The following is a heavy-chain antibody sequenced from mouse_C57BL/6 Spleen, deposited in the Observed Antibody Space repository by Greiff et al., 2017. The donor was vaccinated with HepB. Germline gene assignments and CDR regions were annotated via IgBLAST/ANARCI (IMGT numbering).Heavy chain of an antibody. D-gene: IGHD1-1*01. Sequence: EVKLVESGPELVKPGASVKIPCKASGYTFTDYNMDWVKQSHGKSLEWIGDINPNNGGTIYNQKFKGKATLTVDKSSSTAYMELRSLTSEDTAVYYCAREGGYYGSSPYYAMDYWGQGTSVTVSS. J-gene: IGHJ4*01. CDR3: AREGGYYGSSPYYAMDY. CDR1: GYTFTDYN. CDR2: INPNNGGT. V-gene: IGHV1-18*01.